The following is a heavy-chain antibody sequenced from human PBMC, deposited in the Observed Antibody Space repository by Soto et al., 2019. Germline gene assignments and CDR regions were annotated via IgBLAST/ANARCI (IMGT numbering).Heavy chain of an antibody. CDR2: ISGSGGST. CDR3: AIVGGGQWLV. J-gene: IGHJ4*02. CDR1: GFTFSIYG. D-gene: IGHD6-19*01. V-gene: IGHV3-23*01. Sequence: PGGSLRLSCAASGFTFSIYGMTWVRQAPGKGLEWVSAISGSGGSTYYADSVKGRFTISRDNSNNTLYLQMSSLRSEDTAVYYCAIVGGGQWLVWGLGTLVTVSS.